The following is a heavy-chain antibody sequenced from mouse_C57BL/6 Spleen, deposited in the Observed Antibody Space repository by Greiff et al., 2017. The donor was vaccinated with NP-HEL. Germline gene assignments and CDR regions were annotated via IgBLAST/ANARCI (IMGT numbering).Heavy chain of an antibody. D-gene: IGHD2-5*01. V-gene: IGHV1-9*01. J-gene: IGHJ1*03. CDR2: ILPGSGST. Sequence: VQVVESGAELMKPGASVKLSCKATGYTFTGYWIEWVKQRPGHGLEWIGEILPGSGSTNYNEKFKGKATFTADTSSNTAYMQLSSLTTEDSAIYYCARNGAPYYSNYVWYFDVWGTGTTVTVSS. CDR1: GYTFTGYW. CDR3: ARNGAPYYSNYVWYFDV.